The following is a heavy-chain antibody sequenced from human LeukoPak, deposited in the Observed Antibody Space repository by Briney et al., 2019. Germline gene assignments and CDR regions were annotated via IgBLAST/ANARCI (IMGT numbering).Heavy chain of an antibody. CDR2: INPNGGGT. V-gene: IGHV1-2*02. D-gene: IGHD1-14*01. Sequence: ASVKVSCKASGYTFTDYYMHWVRQAPGPGLEWMGWINPNGGGTNYAQKFQGRVTLTRDASLSTAYMELSRLRSDDTAVYYCARTPRDQFLGWFDPWGQGTLVTVSS. CDR3: ARTPRDQFLGWFDP. J-gene: IGHJ5*02. CDR1: GYTFTDYY.